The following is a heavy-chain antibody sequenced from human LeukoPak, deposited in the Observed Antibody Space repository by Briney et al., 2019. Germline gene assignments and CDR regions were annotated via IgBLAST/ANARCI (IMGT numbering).Heavy chain of an antibody. CDR2: IKPDGSEK. CDR1: GITFSSYW. D-gene: IGHD3-16*01. Sequence: GGSLRLSCAASGITFSSYWMSWVSQAPGKGLEWVANIKPDGSEKYYVDSVKGRFTISRDNAKNSLYLQMNSLRAEDTAVYYCARVPFLYDYVTYGMDVWGQGTTVTVSS. V-gene: IGHV3-7*03. J-gene: IGHJ6*02. CDR3: ARVPFLYDYVTYGMDV.